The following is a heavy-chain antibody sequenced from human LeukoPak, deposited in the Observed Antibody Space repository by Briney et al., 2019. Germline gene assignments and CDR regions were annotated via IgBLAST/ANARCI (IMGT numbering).Heavy chain of an antibody. D-gene: IGHD4-17*01. Sequence: SETLSLTCTVSGCSISSYYWSWIRQPAGKGLEWIGRIHTSGSTNYNPSLKSRVTMSVDTSKNQFSLKLSSVTAADTAVYYCANSQTGYGDFYFDYWGQGTLVTVSS. CDR3: ANSQTGYGDFYFDY. CDR2: IHTSGST. CDR1: GCSISSYY. J-gene: IGHJ4*02. V-gene: IGHV4-4*07.